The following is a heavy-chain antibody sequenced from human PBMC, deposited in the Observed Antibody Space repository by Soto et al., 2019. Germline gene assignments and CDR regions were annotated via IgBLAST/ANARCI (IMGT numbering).Heavy chain of an antibody. V-gene: IGHV4-4*07. D-gene: IGHD6-13*01. CDR3: ARQTTYISSWFDY. CDR1: GGSISNYY. J-gene: IGHJ5*01. Sequence: PSETLSLTCTVSGGSISNYYWTWIRQPAGKGLEWIGRIYTTGSTNYNPSLKSRLTMSVGTSKNQFSLKLNSVTAADTALYYCARQTTYISSWFDYWGHGTLVTVSS. CDR2: IYTTGST.